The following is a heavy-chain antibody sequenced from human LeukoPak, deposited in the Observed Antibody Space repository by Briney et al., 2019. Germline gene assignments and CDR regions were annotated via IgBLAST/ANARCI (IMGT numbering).Heavy chain of an antibody. V-gene: IGHV4-39*07. J-gene: IGHJ4*02. D-gene: IGHD4-17*01. Sequence: SETLSLTCTVSGGSIISSSYYWGWIRQPPGKGLEWIGEINHSGSTNYNPSLKSRVTISVDTSKNQFSLKLSSVTAADTAVYYCARGPSGGGDYLWWGQGTLVTVSS. CDR2: INHSGST. CDR1: GGSIISSSYY. CDR3: ARGPSGGGDYLW.